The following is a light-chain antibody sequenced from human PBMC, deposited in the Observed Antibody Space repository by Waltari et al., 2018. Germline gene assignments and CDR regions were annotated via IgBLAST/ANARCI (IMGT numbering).Light chain of an antibody. J-gene: IGKJ1*01. Sequence: EIVLMQSPGTLSLSPGERAPLSCRASQSVSRTLAWYQQKPGQAPRLLIYDASRRATGIPDRFSGSGSGTDFSLTISRLEPEDFAWYFCQKYGTLPATFGQGTKVEIK. CDR1: QSVSRT. CDR3: QKYGTLPAT. CDR2: DAS. V-gene: IGKV3-20*01.